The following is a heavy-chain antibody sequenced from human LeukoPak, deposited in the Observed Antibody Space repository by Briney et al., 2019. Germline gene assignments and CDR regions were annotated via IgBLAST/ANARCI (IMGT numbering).Heavy chain of an antibody. CDR1: GYTFTGYY. Sequence: ASVKVSXKASGYTFTGYYIHWVRQAPGQGLEWMGRINPNSGDTNYAQKFQGRVTMTRDTSISTAYMELSNLSSDDTAVYYCARDPYVSGSYGWLDPWGQGTLVTVSS. D-gene: IGHD3-10*01. V-gene: IGHV1-2*06. CDR2: INPNSGDT. J-gene: IGHJ5*02. CDR3: ARDPYVSGSYGWLDP.